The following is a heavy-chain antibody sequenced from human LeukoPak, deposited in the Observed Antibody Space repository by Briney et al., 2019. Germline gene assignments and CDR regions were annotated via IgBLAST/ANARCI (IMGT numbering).Heavy chain of an antibody. CDR2: ISSSSSYI. J-gene: IGHJ4*02. V-gene: IGHV3-21*01. CDR1: GFTFSSYS. CDR3: ASEGEYTTYYYDSSGYSID. D-gene: IGHD3-22*01. Sequence: PGGSLRLSCAASGFTFSSYSMNWVRQAPGKGLEWVSSISSSSSYIYYADSVKGRFTISRDNAKNSLYLQMNSLRAEDTAVYYCASEGEYTTYYYDSSGYSIDWGQGTLVTVSS.